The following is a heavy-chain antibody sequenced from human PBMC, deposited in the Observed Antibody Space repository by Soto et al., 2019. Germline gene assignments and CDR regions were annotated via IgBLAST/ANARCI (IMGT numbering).Heavy chain of an antibody. CDR1: GGSISGGGYY. CDR3: ARDAPSITMVRGVIRYFDY. J-gene: IGHJ4*02. V-gene: IGHV4-31*03. D-gene: IGHD3-10*01. CDR2: IYYSGST. Sequence: SETLSLTCTVSGGSISGGGYYWSWIRQHPGKGLEWIGYIYYSGSTYYNPSLKSRVTISVDTSKNQFSLKLSSVTAADTAVYYCARDAPSITMVRGVIRYFDYWGQGTLVTVSS.